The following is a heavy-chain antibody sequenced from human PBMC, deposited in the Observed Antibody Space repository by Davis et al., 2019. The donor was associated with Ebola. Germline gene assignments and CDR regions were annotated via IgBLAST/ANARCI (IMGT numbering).Heavy chain of an antibody. J-gene: IGHJ6*02. D-gene: IGHD3-10*01. CDR2: IIPIFGTA. V-gene: IGHV1-69*13. Sequence: AASVQVSCKASGGTFSSYAISWVRQAPGQGLEWMGGIIPIFGTANYAQKFQGRVTITADESTSTAYMELSSLRSEDTAVYYCARRGRTYYYGSGSYYNKMGFYYGMDVWGQGTTVTVSS. CDR1: GGTFSSYA. CDR3: ARRGRTYYYGSGSYYNKMGFYYGMDV.